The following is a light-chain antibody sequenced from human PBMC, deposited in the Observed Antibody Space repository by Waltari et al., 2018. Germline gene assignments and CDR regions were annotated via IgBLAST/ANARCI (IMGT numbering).Light chain of an antibody. CDR1: ALPKQY. CDR3: QSADSSGTYEV. Sequence: SYELTQPPSVSVSPGQTARITCYGDALPKQYAYWYQQKPGQAPGLVLYKDSERPSGIPARFSGSSSGTTVTLTISGAQAEDEADYYCQSADSSGTYEVFGGGTKLTVL. CDR2: KDS. V-gene: IGLV3-25*03. J-gene: IGLJ3*02.